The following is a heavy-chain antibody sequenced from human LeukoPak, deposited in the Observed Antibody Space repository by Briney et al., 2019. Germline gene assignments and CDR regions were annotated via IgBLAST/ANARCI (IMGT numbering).Heavy chain of an antibody. Sequence: GGSLRLSCAASGFIFSTYPMSWVRQAPGKGLEWVSAITGSGDSTFYADSVKGRCTISRDNSKNTLSLQMNTLRAEDTAVYYCAKENPVGGMNYFDYWGQGTLVTVSS. V-gene: IGHV3-23*01. CDR2: ITGSGDST. CDR1: GFIFSTYP. J-gene: IGHJ4*02. CDR3: AKENPVGGMNYFDY. D-gene: IGHD3-16*01.